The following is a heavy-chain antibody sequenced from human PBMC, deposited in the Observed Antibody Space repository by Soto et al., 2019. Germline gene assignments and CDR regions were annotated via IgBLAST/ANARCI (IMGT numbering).Heavy chain of an antibody. J-gene: IGHJ5*02. CDR2: ISYTGRT. Sequence: SETLSLTCTVPGGSISSDANFWIWIRHLPGRGLEWIGYISYTGRTYYTPSLNSRLTISLDTSKNLFSLRLSAVTAADTAVYFCARGSFSSSSSWFDPWGQGTLVTAPQ. CDR1: GGSISSDANF. CDR3: ARGSFSSSSSWFDP. V-gene: IGHV4-31*03. D-gene: IGHD6-6*01.